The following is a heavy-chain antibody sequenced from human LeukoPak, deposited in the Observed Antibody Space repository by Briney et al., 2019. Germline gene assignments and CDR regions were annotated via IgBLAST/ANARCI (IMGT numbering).Heavy chain of an antibody. CDR1: GYTFTSYF. V-gene: IGHV1-46*03. Sequence: GASVKVSCKASGYTFTSYFMHWVRQAPGQGLEWMGVINPSDHNTVYAQNFQGRATVTRDTSTSTVYMELSGLRSDDTAVYYCTRGGRSSSLSEYCPPFYYWGQGTPVAVSS. D-gene: IGHD6-6*01. CDR2: INPSDHNT. J-gene: IGHJ4*02. CDR3: TRGGRSSSLSEYCPPFYY.